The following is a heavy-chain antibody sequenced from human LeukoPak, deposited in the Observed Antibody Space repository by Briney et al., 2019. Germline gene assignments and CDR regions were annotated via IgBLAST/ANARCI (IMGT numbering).Heavy chain of an antibody. Sequence: SETLSLTCTVSGGSISSYYWSWIRQPPGKGLEWIGYIYYSGSTNYNPSLKSRVTISVDTSKNQFSLKLSSVTAADTAVYYCARDYMVDYYYYGMDVWGQGTTVTAS. CDR1: GGSISSYY. V-gene: IGHV4-59*01. J-gene: IGHJ6*02. CDR2: IYYSGST. CDR3: ARDYMVDYYYYGMDV. D-gene: IGHD2-15*01.